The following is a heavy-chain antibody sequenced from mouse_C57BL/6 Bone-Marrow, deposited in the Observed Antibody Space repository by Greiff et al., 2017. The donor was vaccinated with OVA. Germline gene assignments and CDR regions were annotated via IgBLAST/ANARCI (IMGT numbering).Heavy chain of an antibody. CDR2: IHPNSGST. CDR1: GYTFTSYW. D-gene: IGHD2-4*01. J-gene: IGHJ4*01. Sequence: QVQLQQSGAELVKPGASVKLSCKASGYTFTSYWMHWVKQRPGQGLEWIGMIHPNSGSTNYNEKFKSKATLTVDKSSSTAYMQLSSLTSEDSAVYYCANHYDYDGPSYYAMDYWGQGTSVTVSS. CDR3: ANHYDYDGPSYYAMDY. V-gene: IGHV1-64*01.